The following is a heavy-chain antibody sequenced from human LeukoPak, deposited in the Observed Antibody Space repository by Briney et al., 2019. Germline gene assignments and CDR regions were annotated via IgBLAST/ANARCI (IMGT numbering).Heavy chain of an antibody. Sequence: GGSLRLSCAASGFTFSSFSMIWVRQAPGKGLEWVSSTSSSSAYTFYAESGKGRFTISRDNAKNSLFLQMNSLRAEDTAMYYCARDHGRYCSGGSCYFGGFFEYWGQGTLGTVSS. CDR1: GFTFSSFS. CDR2: TSSSSAYT. J-gene: IGHJ4*02. V-gene: IGHV3-21*04. D-gene: IGHD2-15*01. CDR3: ARDHGRYCSGGSCYFGGFFEY.